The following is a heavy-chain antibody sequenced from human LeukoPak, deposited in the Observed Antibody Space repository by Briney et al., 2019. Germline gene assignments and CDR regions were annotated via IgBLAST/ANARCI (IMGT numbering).Heavy chain of an antibody. CDR1: GFTFSSYS. CDR3: AKDRGFPDYFDY. CDR2: ISSSSSYI. V-gene: IGHV3-21*04. D-gene: IGHD3-10*01. Sequence: AGGSLRLSCAASGFTFSSYSMNWVRQAPGKGLEWVSSISSSSSYIYYADSVKGRFTISRDNSKNTLYLQMNSLRAEDTAVYYCAKDRGFPDYFDYWGQGTLVTVSS. J-gene: IGHJ4*02.